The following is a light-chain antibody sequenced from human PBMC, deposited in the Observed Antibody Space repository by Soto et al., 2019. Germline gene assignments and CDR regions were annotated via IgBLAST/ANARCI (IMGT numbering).Light chain of an antibody. CDR1: QSVSSTY. Sequence: EILLTQSPGTLSSSPGERVTISCRASQSVSSTYLSWYQLKPGQAPRLLIYGASTRATGIPDRFSGSGCGTDFTLTISRLEPEDFAVYYCQQYGFSYRAFGQGTKVDLK. CDR3: QQYGFSYRA. J-gene: IGKJ1*01. V-gene: IGKV3-20*01. CDR2: GAS.